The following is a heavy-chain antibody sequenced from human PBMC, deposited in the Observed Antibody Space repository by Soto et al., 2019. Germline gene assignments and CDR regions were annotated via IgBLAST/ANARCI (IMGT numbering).Heavy chain of an antibody. J-gene: IGHJ4*02. D-gene: IGHD3-22*01. V-gene: IGHV1-18*01. Sequence: QVQLEQSGAEVKKPGASVKVSCKASGYTFTSYGISWVRQAPGQGLEWMGWISTYNGNTKYAQKLQGRVTMTTDTSTSKVYMELRSLRSDDTVVYYCARDFGGKRSYYDSSAYEYYFDYWGQGTLVTVSS. CDR1: GYTFTSYG. CDR3: ARDFGGKRSYYDSSAYEYYFDY. CDR2: ISTYNGNT.